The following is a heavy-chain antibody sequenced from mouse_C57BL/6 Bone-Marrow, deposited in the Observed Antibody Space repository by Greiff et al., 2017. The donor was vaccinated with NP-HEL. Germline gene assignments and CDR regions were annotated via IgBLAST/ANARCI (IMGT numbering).Heavy chain of an antibody. V-gene: IGHV1-9*01. CDR2: ILPGSGST. Sequence: QVQLQQSGAELMKPGASVKLSCKATGYTFTGYWIEWVKQRPGHGLEWIGEILPGSGSTNYNEKFKGKATFTADTSSTTAYMQLSSLTTEDSAIYYCARGGDYDGRYYYAMDYWGQGTSVTVSS. J-gene: IGHJ4*01. D-gene: IGHD2-4*01. CDR3: ARGGDYDGRYYYAMDY. CDR1: GYTFTGYW.